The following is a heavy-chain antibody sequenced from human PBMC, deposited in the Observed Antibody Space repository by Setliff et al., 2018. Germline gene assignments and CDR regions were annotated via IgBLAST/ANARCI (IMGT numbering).Heavy chain of an antibody. CDR2: IWDDGVKK. Sequence: PGGSLRLSCAASGFTFSTYRMHWVRQAPGKGLEWVAVIWDDGVKKYHADSVKGRFTISRDNSKNTLYLQMNSLRPEDTAVYYCARTCSGSGCYAGLESWGQGTPVTLSS. J-gene: IGHJ4*02. CDR1: GFTFSTYR. CDR3: ARTCSGSGCYAGLES. V-gene: IGHV3-33*08. D-gene: IGHD2-15*01.